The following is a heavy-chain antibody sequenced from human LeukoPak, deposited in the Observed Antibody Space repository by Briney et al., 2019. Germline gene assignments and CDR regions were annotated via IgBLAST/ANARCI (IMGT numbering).Heavy chain of an antibody. CDR1: GFTFSSYE. CDR3: AKTSYGSGSYYIRERYFGY. Sequence: GGSLRLSCAASGFTFSSYEMNWVRQAPGKGLEWVSYISSSGSTIYYADSVKGRFTISRDNAKNSLYLQMNSLRAEDTAVYYCAKTSYGSGSYYIRERYFGYWGQGTLVTVSS. D-gene: IGHD3-10*01. V-gene: IGHV3-48*03. J-gene: IGHJ4*02. CDR2: ISSSGSTI.